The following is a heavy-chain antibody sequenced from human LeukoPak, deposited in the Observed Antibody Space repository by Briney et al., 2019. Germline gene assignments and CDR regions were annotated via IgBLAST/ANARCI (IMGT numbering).Heavy chain of an antibody. V-gene: IGHV4-34*01. Sequence: PSETLSLTCTVSGGSFSGYYWSWIRQPPGKGLEWIGEITHRGSTNYNPSLKSRVTMSVDTSKNQSSLKLSSVTAADTAVYYCAMTVASREFDPWGQGTLVTVSS. CDR3: AMTVASREFDP. CDR2: ITHRGST. CDR1: GGSFSGYY. J-gene: IGHJ5*01. D-gene: IGHD6-19*01.